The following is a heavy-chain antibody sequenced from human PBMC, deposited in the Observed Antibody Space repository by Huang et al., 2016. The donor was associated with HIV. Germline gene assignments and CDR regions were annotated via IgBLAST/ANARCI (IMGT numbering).Heavy chain of an antibody. V-gene: IGHV3-33*08. Sequence: QVQLVESGGGVVQPGRSLRLPCAASGFTFSSYGMHWVRQAQGKGVEWVAVIWYDGSNKYYADSVKGRFTISRDNSKNTLYLQMNSLKTEDTAVYYCALKGDSSGWEYFRHWGQGTLVTVSS. J-gene: IGHJ1*01. CDR3: ALKGDSSGWEYFRH. D-gene: IGHD6-19*01. CDR1: GFTFSSYG. CDR2: IWYDGSNK.